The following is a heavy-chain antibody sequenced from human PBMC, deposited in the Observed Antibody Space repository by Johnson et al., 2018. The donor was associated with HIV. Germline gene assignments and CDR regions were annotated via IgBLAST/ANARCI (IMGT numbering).Heavy chain of an antibody. V-gene: IGHV3-NL1*01. D-gene: IGHD1-26*01. J-gene: IGHJ3*02. CDR1: GFTFSSYG. Sequence: QVQLVESGGGVVQPGGSLRLSCAASGFTFSSYGMHWVRQAPGKGLEWVSVLYSDDRTYYTESVKGRFIVSRDSSKNTVHLQMNTLRREDTAVYFCARDSPSGGYYKKAFDMWGQGTKVTVSS. CDR2: LYSDDRT. CDR3: ARDSPSGGYYKKAFDM.